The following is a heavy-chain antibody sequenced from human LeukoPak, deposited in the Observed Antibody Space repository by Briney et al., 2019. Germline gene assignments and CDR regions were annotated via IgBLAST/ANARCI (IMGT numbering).Heavy chain of an antibody. V-gene: IGHV3-21*01. Sequence: GRSLRLSCAASGFTFDDYAMHWVRQAPGKGLEWVSSISSSSSYIYYADSVKGRFTISRDNAKNSLYLQMNSLRAEDTAVYYCARGGLISYGMDVWGQGTTVTVSS. CDR3: ARGGLISYGMDV. CDR1: GFTFDDYA. CDR2: ISSSSSYI. J-gene: IGHJ6*02. D-gene: IGHD2-15*01.